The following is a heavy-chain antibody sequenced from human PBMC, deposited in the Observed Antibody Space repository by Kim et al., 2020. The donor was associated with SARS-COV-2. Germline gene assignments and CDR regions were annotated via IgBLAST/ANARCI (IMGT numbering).Heavy chain of an antibody. Sequence: SVKVSCKASGGTFSSYAISWVRQAPGQGLEWMGGIIPIFGTANYAQKFQGRVTITADESTSTAYMELSSLRSEDTAVYYCARGGLAMVYTYFDYWGQGTLVTVSS. CDR3: ARGGLAMVYTYFDY. V-gene: IGHV1-69*13. CDR1: GGTFSSYA. J-gene: IGHJ4*02. CDR2: IIPIFGTA. D-gene: IGHD5-18*01.